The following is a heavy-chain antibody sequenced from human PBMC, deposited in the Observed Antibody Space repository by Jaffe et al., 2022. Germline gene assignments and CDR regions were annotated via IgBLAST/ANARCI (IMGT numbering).Heavy chain of an antibody. CDR1: GFTFSSYE. CDR3: ARVRVESMYYYGSGSYYKSPQLYYYYYMDV. CDR2: ISSSGSTI. V-gene: IGHV3-48*03. Sequence: EVQLVESGGGLVQPGGSLRLSCAASGFTFSSYEMNWVRQAPGKGLEWVSYISSSGSTIYYADSVKGRFTISRDNAKNSLYLQMNSLRAEDTAVYYCARVRVESMYYYGSGSYYKSPQLYYYYYMDVWGKGTTVTVSS. J-gene: IGHJ6*03. D-gene: IGHD3-10*01.